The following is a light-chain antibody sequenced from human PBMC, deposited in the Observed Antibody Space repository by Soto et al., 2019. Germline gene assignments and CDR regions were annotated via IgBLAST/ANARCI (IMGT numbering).Light chain of an antibody. Sequence: QTVVTQPASVSGSPGQSITISCTGTSSDVGGYNFVSWYQHHPGKAPKLIIYDVSNRPSGVSNRFSGSKSGNTASLTISGLQAEDEADYYCTSYTSSFTYVFGTGTKLTVL. CDR1: SSDVGGYNF. CDR2: DVS. CDR3: TSYTSSFTYV. J-gene: IGLJ1*01. V-gene: IGLV2-14*03.